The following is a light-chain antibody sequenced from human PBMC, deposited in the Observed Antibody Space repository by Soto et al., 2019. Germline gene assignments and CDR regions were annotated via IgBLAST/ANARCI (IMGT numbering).Light chain of an antibody. Sequence: EIVMTQSPLTLPVTPAEPASISCRSSQSLLYNNTYNYLDWYVQKPGQSPQLLIYFGSNRAPGVPDRFSGSGSGTDFTLKINRVEAEDVGTYYCMQALQSLTFGQGTRLEIK. CDR2: FGS. J-gene: IGKJ5*01. V-gene: IGKV2-28*01. CDR1: QSLLYNNTYNY. CDR3: MQALQSLT.